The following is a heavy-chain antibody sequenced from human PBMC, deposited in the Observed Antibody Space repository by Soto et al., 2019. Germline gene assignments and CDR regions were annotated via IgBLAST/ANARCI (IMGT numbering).Heavy chain of an antibody. CDR2: ISWNSGSI. CDR1: GFTFDDYA. J-gene: IGHJ4*02. D-gene: IGHD3-22*01. Sequence: EVRLVESGGGLVQPGRSLRLSCAASGFTFDDYAMHWVRQAPGKGLEWVSGISWNSGSIGYADSVKGRFTISRDNAKNSLYLQMNRLRAEDTALYYCAKDRRGRGGNYYDRGWYFDYWGQGTLVTVSS. CDR3: AKDRRGRGGNYYDRGWYFDY. V-gene: IGHV3-9*01.